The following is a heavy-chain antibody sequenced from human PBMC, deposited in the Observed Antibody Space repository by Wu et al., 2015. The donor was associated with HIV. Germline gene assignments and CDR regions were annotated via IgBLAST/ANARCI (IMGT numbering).Heavy chain of an antibody. D-gene: IGHD6-19*01. CDR3: TRDQGDSSGPASFCMDV. CDR2: INPRGGTA. Sequence: QVQLVQSGAEVKKPGASVKVSCKSSGYSFTAYQIHWVRQAPGQGLEWMGIINPRGGTATYAQKFQGRVSMTRDTSTSTVYMELSSLRSEDTAIYYCTRDQGDSSGPASFCMDVWGKGTVGRPSPQ. J-gene: IGHJ6*01. CDR1: GYSFTAYQ. V-gene: IGHV1-46*03.